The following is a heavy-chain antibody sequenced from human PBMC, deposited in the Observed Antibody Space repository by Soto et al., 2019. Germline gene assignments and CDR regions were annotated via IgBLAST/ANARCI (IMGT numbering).Heavy chain of an antibody. V-gene: IGHV3-11*01. J-gene: IGHJ4*02. CDR1: GFTFSDYY. Sequence: LRLSCAASGFTFSDYYMSWIRQAPGKGLEWVSYISSSGSTIYYADSVKGRFTISRDNAKNSLYLQMNSLRGEDTAVYYCARYFRGSGRYFFDYWGQGTLVTVSS. D-gene: IGHD6-19*01. CDR2: ISSSGSTI. CDR3: ARYFRGSGRYFFDY.